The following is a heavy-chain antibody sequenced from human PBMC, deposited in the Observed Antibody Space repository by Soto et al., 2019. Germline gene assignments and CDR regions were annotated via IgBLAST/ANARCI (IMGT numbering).Heavy chain of an antibody. J-gene: IGHJ4*02. CDR3: ARDTPDRISWYGPFGY. Sequence: QVQLVQSGAEVKKPGSSVKVSCKASGGTFSSYDISWVRQAPGQGLEWMGGVIPLFGTANYAQEFQGRVTITADEPTSTAYMELSSLRSEDTAVYYCARDTPDRISWYGPFGYWGQGTLVTVSS. CDR1: GGTFSSYD. CDR2: VIPLFGTA. D-gene: IGHD6-13*01. V-gene: IGHV1-69*01.